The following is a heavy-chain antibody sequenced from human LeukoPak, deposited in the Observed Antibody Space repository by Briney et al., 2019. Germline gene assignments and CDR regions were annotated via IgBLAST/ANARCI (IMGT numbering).Heavy chain of an antibody. CDR3: ARQSGDFDH. V-gene: IGHV4-38-2*01. CDR1: GYSISSGYY. J-gene: IGHJ4*02. D-gene: IGHD4-17*01. Sequence: PSETLSLTCAVSGYSISSGYYWGWIRQPPGKGLEWIGSIYHSGSTYYNPSLKSRVTISVDTSKNQFSLKLRPVTAADTAVYYCARQSGDFDHWGQGTVVTVSS. CDR2: IYHSGST.